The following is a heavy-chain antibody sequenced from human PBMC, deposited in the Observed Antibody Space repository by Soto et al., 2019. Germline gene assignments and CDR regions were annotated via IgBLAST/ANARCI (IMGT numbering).Heavy chain of an antibody. CDR2: INPNSGGT. D-gene: IGHD3-10*01. V-gene: IGHV1-2*04. J-gene: IGHJ6*02. Sequence: QVQLVQSGAEVKKPGASVKVSCKASGYTFTGYYMHWVRQAPGQGLEWMGWINPNSGGTNYAQKFQGWVTMTRETSISTAYMELSRLRSDDTAVYYCARERITMVRGVITYYGMDVWGQGTTVTVSS. CDR3: ARERITMVRGVITYYGMDV. CDR1: GYTFTGYY.